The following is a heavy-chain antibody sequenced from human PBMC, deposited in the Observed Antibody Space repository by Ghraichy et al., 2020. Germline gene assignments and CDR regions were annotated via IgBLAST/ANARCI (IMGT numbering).Heavy chain of an antibody. Sequence: SETLSLTCSVSGGSITSRDFYWGWIRQSAGKGLEWIGNIYHSGTIYSNPSLRSRLTISIDTSNNQFFLSLSSVTATDTAVYYCARQPADCNGDCYSGIDFWGQGTPVTVSS. V-gene: IGHV4-39*01. CDR1: GGSITSRDFY. CDR2: IYHSGTI. D-gene: IGHD2-21*02. J-gene: IGHJ4*02. CDR3: ARQPADCNGDCYSGIDF.